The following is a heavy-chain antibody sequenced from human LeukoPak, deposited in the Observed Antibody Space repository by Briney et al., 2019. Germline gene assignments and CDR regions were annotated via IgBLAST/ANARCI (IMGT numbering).Heavy chain of an antibody. V-gene: IGHV3-53*01. D-gene: IGHD3-10*01. CDR3: ARVKGFGELLFYFDY. Sequence: ETLSLTCAVYGGSFSGYYWSWVRQAPGKGLEWVSVIYSGGSTYYADSVKGRFTISRDNSKNTLYLQMNSLRAEDTAVYYCARVKGFGELLFYFDYWGQGTLVTVSS. CDR1: GGSFSGYY. J-gene: IGHJ4*02. CDR2: IYSGGST.